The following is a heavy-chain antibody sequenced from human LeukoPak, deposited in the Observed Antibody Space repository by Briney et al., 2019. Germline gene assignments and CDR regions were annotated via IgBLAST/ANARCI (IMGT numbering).Heavy chain of an antibody. Sequence: SETLSLTCAVYGGSFSSYYWTWIRQPPGKGLEWIGYIDHSGSTNYNPSLKSRVSISSDTSKNQFSLELSSVTAADTAVYYCARLKATVSIHAYFDSWGQGTLVTVSS. D-gene: IGHD4-17*01. V-gene: IGHV4-59*01. CDR3: ARLKATVSIHAYFDS. J-gene: IGHJ4*02. CDR2: IDHSGST. CDR1: GGSFSSYY.